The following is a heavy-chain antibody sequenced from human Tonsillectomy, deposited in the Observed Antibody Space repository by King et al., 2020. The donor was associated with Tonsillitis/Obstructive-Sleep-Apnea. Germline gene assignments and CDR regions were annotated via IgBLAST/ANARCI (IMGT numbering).Heavy chain of an antibody. V-gene: IGHV2-26*01. Sequence: VTLKESGPVLVKPTETLTLTCTVSGFSLSNARMGVSWIRQPPGKALEWLAHILSNDEKSYSTSLKSRLTISKDTSKSQVVLTMTNMDPVDTATYYCARISDSSGYPSVDYWGQGTLVTVSS. CDR3: ARISDSSGYPSVDY. CDR1: GFSLSNARMG. D-gene: IGHD6-19*01. J-gene: IGHJ4*02. CDR2: ILSNDEK.